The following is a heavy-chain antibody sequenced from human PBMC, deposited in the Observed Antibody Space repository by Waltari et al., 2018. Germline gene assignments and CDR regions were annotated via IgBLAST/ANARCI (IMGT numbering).Heavy chain of an antibody. D-gene: IGHD3-9*01. Sequence: QVLLVESGGGVVQPGGSPRLSCAACGLTFRCSGMHGASLSPGSVLEWVAYLRYEGRNKDYADSVKGRFTISRDNSKNTLYLQMNRLRAEDTAVYYCAKGAYDILTGAWGYMDVWGKGTTVTVSS. V-gene: IGHV3-30*02. CDR1: GLTFRCSG. J-gene: IGHJ6*03. CDR3: AKGAYDILTGAWGYMDV. CDR2: LRYEGRNK.